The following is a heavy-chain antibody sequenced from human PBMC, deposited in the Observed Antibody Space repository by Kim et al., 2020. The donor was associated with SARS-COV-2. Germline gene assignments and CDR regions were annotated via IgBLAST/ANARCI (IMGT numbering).Heavy chain of an antibody. V-gene: IGHV1-69*13. CDR2: IIPIFGTA. CDR1: GGTFSSYA. CDR3: ARVFYFISVQVVPAAISRYGMDV. J-gene: IGHJ6*02. D-gene: IGHD2-2*01. Sequence: SMKVSCKASGGTFSSYAISWVRQAPGQGLEWMGGIIPIFGTANYAQKFQGRVTITADESTSTAYMELSSLRSEDTAVYYCARVFYFISVQVVPAAISRYGMDVWGQGTTVTVSS.